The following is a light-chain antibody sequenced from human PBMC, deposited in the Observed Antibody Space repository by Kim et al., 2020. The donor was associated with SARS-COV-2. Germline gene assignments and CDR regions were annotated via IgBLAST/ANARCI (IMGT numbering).Light chain of an antibody. CDR2: QDS. Sequence: SVSPGQTASITCSGDKLWDKYACWYQQKPGQSPVLVIYQDSKRPSGIPERFSGSNSGNTATLTISGTQAMDEADYYCQAWDSSNVVFGGGTQLTVL. CDR1: KLWDKY. J-gene: IGLJ2*01. V-gene: IGLV3-1*01. CDR3: QAWDSSNVV.